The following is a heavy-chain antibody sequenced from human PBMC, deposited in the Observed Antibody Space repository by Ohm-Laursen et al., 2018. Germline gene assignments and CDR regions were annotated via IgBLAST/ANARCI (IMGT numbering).Heavy chain of an antibody. CDR1: GFTFSDYY. CDR2: ITNTGPTS. Sequence: SLRLSCAAFGFTFSDYYMSWVRQAPGKGLEWISYITNTGPTSYYADSVRGRFTISRDNAKKSLYLQLNNLTVEDTAVYYCASFNYWGQGTLVSVSS. V-gene: IGHV3-11*01. CDR3: ASFNY. J-gene: IGHJ4*02.